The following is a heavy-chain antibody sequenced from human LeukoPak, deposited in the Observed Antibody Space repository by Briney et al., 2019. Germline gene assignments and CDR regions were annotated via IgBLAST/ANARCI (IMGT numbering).Heavy chain of an antibody. D-gene: IGHD1-26*01. CDR2: IYYSGST. CDR3: ARLASGSYGPLTPFDY. CDR1: GGSISSYY. V-gene: IGHV4-59*08. J-gene: IGHJ4*02. Sequence: SETLSLTCTVSGGSISSYYGRWIRQSPGKGLEGIGDIYYSGSTNYNPSLKSRVTISVDTSTNQFSLRLSSVTAADTAVYYSARLASGSYGPLTPFDYWGQGTLVTVSS.